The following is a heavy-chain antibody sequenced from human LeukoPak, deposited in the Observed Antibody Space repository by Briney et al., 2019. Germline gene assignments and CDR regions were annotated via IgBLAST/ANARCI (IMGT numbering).Heavy chain of an antibody. CDR3: ARVYGGNFDWFDP. D-gene: IGHD4-23*01. CDR2: MSDSGST. Sequence: SETLSLTCTVSGGSISSYYWSWIRQPPGKGLEWIGYMSDSGSTSYNPSLKSRVTISADTSKKQISLKLSSVTAADTAVYYRARVYGGNFDWFDPWGQGTLVTVSS. V-gene: IGHV4-59*01. J-gene: IGHJ5*02. CDR1: GGSISSYY.